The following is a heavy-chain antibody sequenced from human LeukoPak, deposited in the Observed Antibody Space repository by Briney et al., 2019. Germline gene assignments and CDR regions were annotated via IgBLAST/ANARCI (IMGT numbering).Heavy chain of an antibody. CDR3: ARDLGQYYDTSDNWFDP. D-gene: IGHD3-22*01. Sequence: GGSLRLSCAASGFTFSRYDMSWVRQAPGKGLVWVSRINSDGINTSYADSVKGRFTISRDNAKNTLNLQMNSLRAEDTAVYYCARDLGQYYDTSDNWFDPWGQGTLVTVSS. J-gene: IGHJ5*02. CDR1: GFTFSRYD. V-gene: IGHV3-74*01. CDR2: INSDGINT.